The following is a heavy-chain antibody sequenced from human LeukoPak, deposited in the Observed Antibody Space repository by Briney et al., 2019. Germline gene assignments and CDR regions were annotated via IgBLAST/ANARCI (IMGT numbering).Heavy chain of an antibody. CDR1: GFTFSSYA. Sequence: PGGSLRLSCAASGFTFSSYAMSWVRQAPGKGLEWVSAISGSGGSTYYADSVKGRFTISRDNSKNTLYLQMNSLRAEDTAVYYCAKDGALPAAISYKFDPWGQGTLVTVSS. J-gene: IGHJ5*02. CDR2: ISGSGGST. CDR3: AKDGALPAAISYKFDP. V-gene: IGHV3-23*01. D-gene: IGHD2-2*01.